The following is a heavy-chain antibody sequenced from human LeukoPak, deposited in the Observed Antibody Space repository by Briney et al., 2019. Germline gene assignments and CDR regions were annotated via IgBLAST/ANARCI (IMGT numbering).Heavy chain of an antibody. J-gene: IGHJ4*02. CDR2: INHSGST. Sequence: PSETPSLTCAVYGGSFSGYYWSWIRQPPGKGLEWIGEINHSGSTNYNPSLKSRVTISVDKSKNQFSLKLRSVTAADTAVYYCARGGYCTGNSCLNFDYWGQGTLVTVSS. V-gene: IGHV4-34*01. CDR1: GGSFSGYY. CDR3: ARGGYCTGNSCLNFDY. D-gene: IGHD2-8*02.